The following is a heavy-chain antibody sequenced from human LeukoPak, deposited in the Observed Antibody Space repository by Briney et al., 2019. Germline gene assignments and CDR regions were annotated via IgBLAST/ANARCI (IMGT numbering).Heavy chain of an antibody. V-gene: IGHV4-31*03. CDR2: IYYSGST. Sequence: SQTLSLTCTVSGGSISSGGYYWSWIRQHPGKGLEWIGYIYYSGSTYYNPSLKSRVTISVDTSKNQFSLKLSSVTAADTAVYYCARDSGEFSTGYYYDSSGLDYWGQGTLVTVSS. CDR3: ARDSGEFSTGYYYDSSGLDY. J-gene: IGHJ4*02. D-gene: IGHD3-22*01. CDR1: GGSISSGGYY.